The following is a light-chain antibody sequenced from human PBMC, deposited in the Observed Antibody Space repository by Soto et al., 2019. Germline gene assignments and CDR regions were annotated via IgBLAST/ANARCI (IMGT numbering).Light chain of an antibody. CDR3: QQYGRSPRT. Sequence: EIVLTQSRGTLSLSPGERATLSCRASQSVDSNYLAWYQQKPGQAPRLLIYGVSSRVTGIPDRFSGSGSGTDFALTISRLDPEDFAVYYCQQYGRSPRTFGQGTKVEFK. J-gene: IGKJ1*01. V-gene: IGKV3-20*01. CDR1: QSVDSNY. CDR2: GVS.